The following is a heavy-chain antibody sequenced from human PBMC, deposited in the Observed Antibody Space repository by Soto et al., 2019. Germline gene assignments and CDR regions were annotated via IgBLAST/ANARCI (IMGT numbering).Heavy chain of an antibody. CDR2: IYGAASGI. CDR3: AKDRHPDGVWDIDW. D-gene: IGHD4-17*01. Sequence: EVHLLESGGDLVRPGGSLRLSCAASGFTFHEYTMNWVRQAPGKGLEWVSGIYGAASGIYYADSVRGRFTISRDNSRNTVYLQMHNLRAEDTAVYYCAKDRHPDGVWDIDWWGQGARVTVSS. V-gene: IGHV3-23*01. CDR1: GFTFHEYT. J-gene: IGHJ4*02.